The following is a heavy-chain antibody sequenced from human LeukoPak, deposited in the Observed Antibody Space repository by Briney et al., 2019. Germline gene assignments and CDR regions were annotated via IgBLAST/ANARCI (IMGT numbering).Heavy chain of an antibody. CDR3: ARLAVVTPLNDAFDI. Sequence: SETLSLTCAVSGYSISSGYYWGWIRQPPGKGLEWIGSIYHSGSTYYNPSLKSRVTISVDTSKNQFSLKLSSVTAADTAVYYCARLAVVTPLNDAFDIWGQGTMVTVSS. J-gene: IGHJ3*02. CDR1: GYSISSGYY. V-gene: IGHV4-38-2*01. D-gene: IGHD4-23*01. CDR2: IYHSGST.